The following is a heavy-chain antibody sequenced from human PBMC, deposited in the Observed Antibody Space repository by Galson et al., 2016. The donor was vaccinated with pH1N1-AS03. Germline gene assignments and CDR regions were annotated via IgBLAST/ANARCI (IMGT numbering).Heavy chain of an antibody. Sequence: SLRLSCAASGFIFNKYAMTWVRQAPGKGLEGVSNLHGGGGSSYYADSLRGRFTIYRDNSRDTVYLQMNSLRVDDTAVYYCARGHGDWKGNYLDYWGQGTLVTVSS. CDR3: ARGHGDWKGNYLDY. CDR1: GFIFNKYA. V-gene: IGHV3-23*01. J-gene: IGHJ4*02. CDR2: LHGGGGSS. D-gene: IGHD1-1*01.